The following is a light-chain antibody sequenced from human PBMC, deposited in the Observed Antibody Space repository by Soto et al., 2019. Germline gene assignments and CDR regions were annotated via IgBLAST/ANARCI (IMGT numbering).Light chain of an antibody. J-gene: IGKJ1*01. Sequence: EIVMTQSPATLSVSPGERATLSCRASQSINTNLAWYQQKPGQAPRLLIYGASTRATGITARFSGSGSGTEFALTISSLQSEDSAVYYCEHYNNWPALGQGTKVEIK. V-gene: IGKV3-15*01. CDR3: EHYNNWPA. CDR2: GAS. CDR1: QSINTN.